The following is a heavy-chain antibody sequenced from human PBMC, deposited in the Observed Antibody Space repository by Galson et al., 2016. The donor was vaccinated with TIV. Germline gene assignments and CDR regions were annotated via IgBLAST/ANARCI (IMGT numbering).Heavy chain of an antibody. CDR3: ARTRGGTAGGADY. CDR2: VDWDDDK. V-gene: IGHV2-70*11. D-gene: IGHD2-15*01. J-gene: IGHJ4*02. CDR1: GFSLTTSGMC. Sequence: PALVTPTQTLTLTCTFSGFSLTTSGMCLSWIRQPPGKALEWLARVDWDDDKHYSTSLKTRLTISKDTSKNQVVLTLANVDPADTATYYCARTRGGTAGGADYWGQGTLVTVSS.